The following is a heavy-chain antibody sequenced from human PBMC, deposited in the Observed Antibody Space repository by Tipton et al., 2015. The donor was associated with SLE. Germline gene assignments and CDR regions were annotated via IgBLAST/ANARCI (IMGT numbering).Heavy chain of an antibody. CDR1: GGSISSYY. CDR2: IYYSGST. J-gene: IGHJ4*02. Sequence: TLSLTCTVSGGSISSYYWSWIRQPPGKGLEWIGYIYYSGSTNYNPSLKSRVTISVDTSKNQFSLKLSSVTAADTAVYYCARDLAARGGHYFDYWVQGTLVTVSS. CDR3: ARDLAARGGHYFDY. D-gene: IGHD6-6*01. V-gene: IGHV4-59*01.